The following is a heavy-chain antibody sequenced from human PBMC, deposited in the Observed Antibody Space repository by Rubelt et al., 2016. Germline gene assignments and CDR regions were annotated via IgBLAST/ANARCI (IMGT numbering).Heavy chain of an antibody. V-gene: IGHV3-30*04. CDR1: GFTFSSYA. CDR2: ISYDGSNK. J-gene: IGHJ4*02. Sequence: QVQLVESGGGVVQPGRSLRLSCAASGFTFSSYAIHWVRQAPGKGLEWVAVISYDGSNKYYADSVKGRFTISRDNSKNTLYLQMDSLRAEDTAVYYCAREGLAVAHDYWGQGTLVTVSS. CDR3: AREGLAVAHDY. D-gene: IGHD6-19*01.